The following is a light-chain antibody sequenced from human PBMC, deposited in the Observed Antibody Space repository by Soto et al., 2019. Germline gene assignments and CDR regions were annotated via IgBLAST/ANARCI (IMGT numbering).Light chain of an antibody. CDR3: CSNAASNTWV. CDR1: SSDVGGYNH. J-gene: IGLJ3*02. V-gene: IGLV2-11*01. Sequence: QSALTQPRSVSGSPGQSVTISCSGTSSDVGGYNHVSWYQQHPGQAPKLMIYLVTQRPSGVPDRFSGSKSGNTASLTISGLRAEDEADYYCCSNAASNTWVFGGGTKLTVL. CDR2: LVT.